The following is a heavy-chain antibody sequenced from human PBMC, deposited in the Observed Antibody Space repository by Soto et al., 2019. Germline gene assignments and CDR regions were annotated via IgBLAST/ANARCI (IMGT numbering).Heavy chain of an antibody. D-gene: IGHD3-10*01. CDR3: AKVRGSGSYHIFDY. CDR2: ISDSGAGT. Sequence: GGSQRLSCAGSGFIFSTSAMTWVRQAPGKGLEWVSSISDSGAGTYYADSVKGRFTISRDNSKSTLYLQMNSLRAEDTAVYFCAKVRGSGSYHIFDYCGPGTLVTVSS. J-gene: IGHJ4*02. V-gene: IGHV3-23*01. CDR1: GFIFSTSA.